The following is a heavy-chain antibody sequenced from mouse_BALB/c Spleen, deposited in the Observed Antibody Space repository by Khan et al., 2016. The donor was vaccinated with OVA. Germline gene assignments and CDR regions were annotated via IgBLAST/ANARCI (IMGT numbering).Heavy chain of an antibody. Sequence: QVQLQQPGPGLVQPSQSLSITCTVSGFSLTTYGVHWVRQSPGKGLEWLGVIWSGGTTDYSAAFISRLSITKDNSKSQVFFKMNSLQANDTAIYYCARNYEYDEGRAYWGQGTLVTVSA. CDR1: GFSLTTYG. V-gene: IGHV2-2*02. J-gene: IGHJ3*01. CDR2: IWSGGTT. CDR3: ARNYEYDEGRAY. D-gene: IGHD2-4*01.